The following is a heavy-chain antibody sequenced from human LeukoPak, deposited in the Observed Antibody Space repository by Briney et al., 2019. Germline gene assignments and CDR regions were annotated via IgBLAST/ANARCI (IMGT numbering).Heavy chain of an antibody. CDR3: AKDVEWELRREWYFDY. V-gene: IGHV3-23*01. Sequence: GGSLRLSCAASGFTVSSNYMSWVRQAPGKGLEWVSAISGSGGSTYYADSVKGRFTISRDNSKNTLYLQMNSLRAEDTAVYYCAKDVEWELRREWYFDYWGQGTWSPSPQ. J-gene: IGHJ4*02. CDR1: GFTVSSNY. CDR2: ISGSGGST. D-gene: IGHD1-26*01.